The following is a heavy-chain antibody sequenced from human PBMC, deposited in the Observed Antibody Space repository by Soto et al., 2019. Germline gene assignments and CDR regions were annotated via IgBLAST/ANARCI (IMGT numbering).Heavy chain of an antibody. Sequence: GGSLRLSCAASGFTFSSYAMSWVRQAPGKGLEWVSAISGSGGSTYYADSVKGRFTISRDNSKNTLYLQMNSLRAEDTAVYYCAKDDGDWTIFGVPPSLDYSGQGTLVTVSS. CDR1: GFTFSSYA. D-gene: IGHD3-3*01. CDR3: AKDDGDWTIFGVPPSLDY. V-gene: IGHV3-23*01. J-gene: IGHJ4*02. CDR2: ISGSGGST.